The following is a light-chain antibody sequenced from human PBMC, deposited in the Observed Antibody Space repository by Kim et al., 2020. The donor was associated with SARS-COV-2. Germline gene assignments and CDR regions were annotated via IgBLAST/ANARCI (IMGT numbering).Light chain of an antibody. V-gene: IGKV3-20*01. Sequence: PGERATLSSRASQGVGNAYLAWYQQKPGQAPRLLIFGASSRATGIPDRFSGSGSGTEFTLTISRLEPEDFAVYYCQQYGSSPKVTFGGGTKVDIK. CDR3: QQYGSSPKVT. CDR1: QGVGNAY. CDR2: GAS. J-gene: IGKJ4*01.